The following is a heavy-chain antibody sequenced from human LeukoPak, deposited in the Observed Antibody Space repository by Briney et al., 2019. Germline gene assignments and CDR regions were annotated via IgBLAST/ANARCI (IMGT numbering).Heavy chain of an antibody. CDR1: GFTFSSHA. CDR3: VKDFDY. CDR2: IGGSGSPI. V-gene: IGHV3-23*01. J-gene: IGHJ4*02. Sequence: GGSLRLSCAASGFTFSSHAMSWVRQAPGKGLEWASTIGGSGSPIFYTDSVKGRFTISRDNSRNTLHLQMNSLSAEDSAIYYCVKDFDYWGQGTLVTVSS.